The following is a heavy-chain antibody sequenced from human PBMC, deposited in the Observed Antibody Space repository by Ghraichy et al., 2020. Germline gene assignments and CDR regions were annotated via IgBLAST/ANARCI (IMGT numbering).Heavy chain of an antibody. J-gene: IGHJ6*02. Sequence: GGSLRLSCAASGFTFSSYAMSWVRQAPGKGLEWVSAISGSGGSTYYADSVKGRFTISRDNSKNTLYLQMNSLRAEDTAGYYCAKAPPLYCSGGSCYMTHYYYYGMDVWGQGTTVTVSS. CDR3: AKAPPLYCSGGSCYMTHYYYYGMDV. D-gene: IGHD2-15*01. CDR2: ISGSGGST. CDR1: GFTFSSYA. V-gene: IGHV3-23*01.